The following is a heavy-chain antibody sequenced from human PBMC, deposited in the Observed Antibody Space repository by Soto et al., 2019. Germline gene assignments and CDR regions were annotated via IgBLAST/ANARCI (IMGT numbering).Heavy chain of an antibody. CDR2: IIPVLGPA. Sequence: QVQLVQSGAEVRKPGSSVKVSCKASGVTYNTFAVSWVRQAPGQGLEWMGRIIPVLGPAFYAQKFQGKVTITADKSASTAYLEVTSLRSEDTAVYYCVRAAKRYFDYWGQGTLVTVSS. CDR3: VRAAKRYFDY. V-gene: IGHV1-69*09. CDR1: GVTYNTFA. J-gene: IGHJ4*02. D-gene: IGHD6-25*01.